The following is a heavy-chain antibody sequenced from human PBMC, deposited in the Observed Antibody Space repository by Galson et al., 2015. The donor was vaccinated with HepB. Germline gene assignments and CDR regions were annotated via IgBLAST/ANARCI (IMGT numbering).Heavy chain of an antibody. Sequence: SLRLSCAASGFTFSSYGMHWVRQAPGKGLEWVAVIWYDGSNKYYADSVKGRFTISRDNSKNTLYLQMNSLRAEDTAVYYCARDLLTKNFDWSPFDYWGQGTLVTVSS. CDR3: ARDLLTKNFDWSPFDY. J-gene: IGHJ4*02. V-gene: IGHV3-33*01. D-gene: IGHD3-9*01. CDR1: GFTFSSYG. CDR2: IWYDGSNK.